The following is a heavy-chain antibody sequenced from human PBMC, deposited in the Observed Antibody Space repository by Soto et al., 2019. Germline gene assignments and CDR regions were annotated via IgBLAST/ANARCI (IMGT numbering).Heavy chain of an antibody. CDR1: GGSISSYY. D-gene: IGHD3-10*01. CDR3: ARDRGSYGSGSYYWVYSYGMDA. J-gene: IGHJ6*02. V-gene: IGHV4-4*07. Sequence: SATLSLTCTVSGGSISSYYWSWIRQPAGKGLEWIGRIYTSGSTNYNPSLKSRVTMSVDTSKNQFSLKLSSVTAADTAVYYCARDRGSYGSGSYYWVYSYGMDAWGQGTTVT. CDR2: IYTSGST.